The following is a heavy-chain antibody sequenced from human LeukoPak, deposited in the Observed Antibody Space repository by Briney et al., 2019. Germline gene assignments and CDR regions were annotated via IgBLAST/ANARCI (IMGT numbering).Heavy chain of an antibody. Sequence: SETLSLTCAVSGDSISGYYWSWIRQPAGKGLEWIGRISTSGSTNYNPSLKSRVTMSVDTSKNQFSLKLSSVTAAGTAVYYCAREGTDMAKFDYWGQGNLVTVSS. CDR1: GDSISGYY. CDR3: AREGTDMAKFDY. J-gene: IGHJ4*02. D-gene: IGHD5-18*01. CDR2: ISTSGST. V-gene: IGHV4-4*07.